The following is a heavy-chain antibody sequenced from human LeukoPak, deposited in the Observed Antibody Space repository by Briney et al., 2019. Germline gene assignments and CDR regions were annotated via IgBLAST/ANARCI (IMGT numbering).Heavy chain of an antibody. D-gene: IGHD1-26*01. CDR3: ARESVWELLY. J-gene: IGHJ4*02. V-gene: IGHV7-4-1*02. Sequence: EASVKVSCKASGYTFISYAMNWVRQAPGQGLEWMGWINTNTGNPTYAQGFTGRFVSSLDTSVSTAYLQISSLKTEDTAVYYCARESVWELLYWGQGTLVTVSS. CDR1: GYTFISYA. CDR2: INTNTGNP.